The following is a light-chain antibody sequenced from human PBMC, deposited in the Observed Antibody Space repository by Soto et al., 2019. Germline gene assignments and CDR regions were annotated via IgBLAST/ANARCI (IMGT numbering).Light chain of an antibody. Sequence: EIVLTQSPGTLSLSPGERATLSCRASQIVSSSYLAWYQQKPGQAPRLLIYGASSRATAIPDRFSGSGSGTEFTLTISRLEPEDFAVYYCQQYGSAPRTFGQGTKVEIK. J-gene: IGKJ1*01. CDR3: QQYGSAPRT. V-gene: IGKV3-20*01. CDR1: QIVSSSY. CDR2: GAS.